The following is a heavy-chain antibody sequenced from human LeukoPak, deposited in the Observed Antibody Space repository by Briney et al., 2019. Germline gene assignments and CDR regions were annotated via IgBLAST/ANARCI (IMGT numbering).Heavy chain of an antibody. D-gene: IGHD6-13*01. CDR2: ISSNGGST. V-gene: IGHV3-64D*09. Sequence: SGGSLRLSCSASGVTFSSYAMHWVRHAPGKGLEDVSAISSNGGSTYYADSVKGRFTISRDNSKNTLYLQMSSLRAEDTAVYYCVKGGIAAAGLTMGDYWGPGTLVTVSS. CDR1: GVTFSSYA. J-gene: IGHJ4*02. CDR3: VKGGIAAAGLTMGDY.